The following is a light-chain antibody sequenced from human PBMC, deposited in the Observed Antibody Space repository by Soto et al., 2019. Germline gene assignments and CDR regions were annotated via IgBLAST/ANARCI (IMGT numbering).Light chain of an antibody. CDR2: GAS. Sequence: EIVMTQSPGTLSVSPGERATLSCRASQSVSSNLAWYQQKPGQAPRLLIYGASTRATGIPARFSGSGSGTEFTLIISSLQSEDFAVYYCQQYNKWPPWTFGQGTKVEIK. J-gene: IGKJ1*01. CDR1: QSVSSN. CDR3: QQYNKWPPWT. V-gene: IGKV3-15*01.